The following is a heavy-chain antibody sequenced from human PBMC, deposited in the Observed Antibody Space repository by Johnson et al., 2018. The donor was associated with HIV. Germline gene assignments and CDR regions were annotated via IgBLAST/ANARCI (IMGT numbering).Heavy chain of an antibody. Sequence: VQLVESGGDLVQRGGSLRLSCAASGFTFSSYGMSWVRQAPGKGLEWVSGINWHGGSTGYADSVKGRFTISRDNAKESLYRQMNSLSAEDTALYYCARDPTYCTNGVCISEAFDIWGRGTMVTVSS. CDR1: GFTFSSYG. D-gene: IGHD2-8*01. CDR2: INWHGGST. CDR3: ARDPTYCTNGVCISEAFDI. J-gene: IGHJ3*02. V-gene: IGHV3-20*04.